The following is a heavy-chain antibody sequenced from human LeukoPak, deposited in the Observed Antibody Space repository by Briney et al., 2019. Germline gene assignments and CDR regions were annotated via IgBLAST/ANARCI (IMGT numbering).Heavy chain of an antibody. CDR1: GGSISSYY. CDR3: ARTTLGYCSSTSCYLAYYYYYMDV. D-gene: IGHD2-2*03. CDR2: IYTSGST. J-gene: IGHJ6*03. Sequence: SETLSLTCTVSGGSISSYYWSWIRQPPGKGLEWIGYIYTSGSTNYNPYLKSRVTISVDTSKNQFSLKLSSVTAADTAVYYCARTTLGYCSSTSCYLAYYYYYMDVWGKGTTVTVSS. V-gene: IGHV4-4*09.